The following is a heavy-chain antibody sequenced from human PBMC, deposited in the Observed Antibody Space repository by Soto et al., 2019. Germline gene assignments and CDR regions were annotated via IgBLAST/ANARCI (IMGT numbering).Heavy chain of an antibody. D-gene: IGHD6-13*01. Sequence: GGSLRLSCAASGFTFSSYWMSWVRQAPGKGLEWVANIKQDGSEKYYVDSVKGRFTISRDNAKNSLYLQMNSLRAEDTAVYYCARGLGDSSTYFDYWGQGTLVTVSS. J-gene: IGHJ4*02. CDR1: GFTFSSYW. V-gene: IGHV3-7*01. CDR3: ARGLGDSSTYFDY. CDR2: IKQDGSEK.